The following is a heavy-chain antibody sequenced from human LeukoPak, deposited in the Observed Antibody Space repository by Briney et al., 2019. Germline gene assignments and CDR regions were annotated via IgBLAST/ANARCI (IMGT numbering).Heavy chain of an antibody. CDR2: ISYDGSDK. J-gene: IGHJ4*02. V-gene: IGHV3-30*04. CDR3: ARDLPLDY. CDR1: GFTFSSYA. Sequence: GRSLRLSCAASGFTFSSYAMHWVRQAPGKGLVWVALISYDGSDKYSADSVKGRFTISRDNSKNTLYLQMSSLRAEDTAVYYCARDLPLDYWGQGTLVTVSS.